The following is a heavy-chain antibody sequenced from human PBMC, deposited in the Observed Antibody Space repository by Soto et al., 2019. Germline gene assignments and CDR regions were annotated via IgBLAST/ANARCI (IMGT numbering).Heavy chain of an antibody. CDR2: IYNSGST. CDR1: GGSISSYY. Sequence: PSETLSLTCTVSGGSISSYYWSWIRQPPGKGLEWIGYIYNSGSTDYNPSLKSRLTISLDTSKNQDSLKLSSVTAADTAVYYCARLIWAVAGYYFDYWGQGTLVTVSS. D-gene: IGHD6-19*01. J-gene: IGHJ4*02. V-gene: IGHV4-59*08. CDR3: ARLIWAVAGYYFDY.